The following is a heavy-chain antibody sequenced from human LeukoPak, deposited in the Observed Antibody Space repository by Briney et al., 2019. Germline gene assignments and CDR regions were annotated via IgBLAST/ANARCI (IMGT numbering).Heavy chain of an antibody. CDR3: ARGVAASGY. V-gene: IGHV1-2*02. CDR2: INPNSGGT. J-gene: IGHJ4*02. CDR1: GYTFTSYY. Sequence: ASAKVSCKASGYTFTSYYMHWGRQAPGQGLEWMGWINPNSGGTNYAQKFQGRVTMTRYTSISTAYMELSRLRSDDTAVYYCARGVAASGYWGQGTLVTVSS. D-gene: IGHD6-6*01.